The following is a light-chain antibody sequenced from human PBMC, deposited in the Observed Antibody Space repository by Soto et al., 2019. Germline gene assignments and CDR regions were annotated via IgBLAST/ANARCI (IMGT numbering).Light chain of an antibody. CDR1: SSDVGGYNY. Sequence: SVLTQPASVSGSPGQSITISCTGTSSDVGGYNYVSWYQQHPGKVPKLIIYEVNYRPSGISNRFSGSKSGNTASLTISGLQAEDEADYYCSSYASTSTGVFGTGTKVTVL. CDR3: SSYASTSTGV. CDR2: EVN. V-gene: IGLV2-14*01. J-gene: IGLJ1*01.